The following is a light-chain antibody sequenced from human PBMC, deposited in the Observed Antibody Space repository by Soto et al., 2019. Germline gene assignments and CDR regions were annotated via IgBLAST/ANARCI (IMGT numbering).Light chain of an antibody. CDR2: DAS. CDR3: QQRSNWPYT. J-gene: IGKJ3*01. Sequence: EIVLTQSPATLSLSPGERVTLSCRASQSIATYLVWYQQKPGQAPRLLIYDASNRAPGIPARFSGSGAGTDFTLTISSLETEDFAVDYCQQRSNWPYTFGPGTEVDLK. V-gene: IGKV3D-11*02. CDR1: QSIATY.